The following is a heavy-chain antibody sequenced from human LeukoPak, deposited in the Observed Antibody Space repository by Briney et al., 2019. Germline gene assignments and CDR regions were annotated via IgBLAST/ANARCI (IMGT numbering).Heavy chain of an antibody. J-gene: IGHJ4*02. CDR1: GFTFRSYE. Sequence: GGSLRLSCAASGFTFRSYEMNWVRQAPGKGLEWVPYISSSGSTIYYADSVKGRFTISRDNAKNSLFRQMNSLRAEDTALYYCAGFGYGGKVDYWGQGTLVTVSS. V-gene: IGHV3-48*03. CDR2: ISSSGSTI. D-gene: IGHD4-23*01. CDR3: AGFGYGGKVDY.